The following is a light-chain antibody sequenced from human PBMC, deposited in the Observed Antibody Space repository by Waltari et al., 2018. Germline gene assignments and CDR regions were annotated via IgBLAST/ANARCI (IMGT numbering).Light chain of an antibody. V-gene: IGKV3-20*01. CDR3: QQYSNSPPLT. CDR1: QSISSSY. Sequence: EIVLTQSPGTLSSSPGERATLSCRASQSISSSYLAWYQQKPGQAPRLLIYAASSRATGVPDRFSGSGSGTDFTLTISGLEPEDFAVYFCQQYSNSPPLTFGGGTQVEIK. CDR2: AAS. J-gene: IGKJ4*01.